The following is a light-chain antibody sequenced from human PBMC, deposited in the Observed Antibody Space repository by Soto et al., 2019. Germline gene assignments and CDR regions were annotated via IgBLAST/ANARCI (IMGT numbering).Light chain of an antibody. CDR3: SSFISTSTLFV. CDR2: EVT. V-gene: IGLV2-14*01. J-gene: IGLJ1*01. CDR1: SSDIGNYNY. Sequence: QPASVSGSPGQSITISCTGTSSDIGNYNYVSWYQQHPGKAPKLIIYEVTNRPSEISNRFSGSKFGNTASLTISGLQAEDEADYFCSSFISTSTLFVFGTGTKVTVL.